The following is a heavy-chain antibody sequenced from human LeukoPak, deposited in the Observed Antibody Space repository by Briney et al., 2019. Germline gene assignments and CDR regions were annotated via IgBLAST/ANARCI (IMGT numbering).Heavy chain of an antibody. CDR2: ISWDGGST. CDR3: AKDEGDSSGYPDY. J-gene: IGHJ4*02. V-gene: IGHV3-43D*04. D-gene: IGHD3-22*01. Sequence: PGXXLRLSCAASGFTFDDYAMHWVRQAPGKGLEWVSLISWDGGSTYYADSVKGRFTISRDNSKTSLYLQMNSLRAEDTALYYCAKDEGDSSGYPDYWGQGTLVTVSS. CDR1: GFTFDDYA.